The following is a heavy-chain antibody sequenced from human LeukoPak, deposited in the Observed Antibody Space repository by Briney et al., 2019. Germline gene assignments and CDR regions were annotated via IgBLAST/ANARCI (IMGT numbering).Heavy chain of an antibody. CDR3: ARGDYTDYTFYV. J-gene: IGHJ3*01. CDR2: INHSGAT. Sequence: SGTLSLTCTVYGGSLSGYYWSWIRQPPGKGLEWIGEINHSGATSYNPSLKSRVTISVDTSRNQFSLKLTSVTAADTAVYYCARGDYTDYTFYVWGQGTMVTVSS. CDR1: GGSLSGYY. V-gene: IGHV4-34*01. D-gene: IGHD4-11*01.